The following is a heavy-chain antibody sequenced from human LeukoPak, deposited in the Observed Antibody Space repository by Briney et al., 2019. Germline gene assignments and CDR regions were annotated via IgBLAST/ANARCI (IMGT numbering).Heavy chain of an antibody. Sequence: GGSLRLSCAASGFTFNSYAMNWVRQAPGKGLEWVSAISVGGDTTYYADSVKGRLTISRDNSKNTLYLQMNSLRAEDTAVYYCAKSLIGSGYGWAPFDYWGQGALVTVSS. V-gene: IGHV3-23*01. CDR3: AKSLIGSGYGWAPFDY. J-gene: IGHJ4*02. CDR2: ISVGGDTT. D-gene: IGHD5-12*01. CDR1: GFTFNSYA.